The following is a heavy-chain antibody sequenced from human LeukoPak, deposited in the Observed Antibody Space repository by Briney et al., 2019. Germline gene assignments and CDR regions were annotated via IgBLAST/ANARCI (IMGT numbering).Heavy chain of an antibody. D-gene: IGHD3-9*01. Sequence: SETLSLTCTVSGGSVSSYYWSWIRQPPGKGLEWIGYIYYSGSTNYNPSLKSRVTISVDTSKNQFSLKLSSVTAADTAVYYCARGSSYDILTGYFDYWGQGTLVTVSS. CDR2: IYYSGST. CDR3: ARGSSYDILTGYFDY. V-gene: IGHV4-59*02. J-gene: IGHJ4*02. CDR1: GGSVSSYY.